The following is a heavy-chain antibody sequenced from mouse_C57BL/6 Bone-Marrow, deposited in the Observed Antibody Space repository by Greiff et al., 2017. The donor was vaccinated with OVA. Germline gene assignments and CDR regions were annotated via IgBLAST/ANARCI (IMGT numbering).Heavy chain of an antibody. J-gene: IGHJ3*01. D-gene: IGHD2-4*01. Sequence: QVQLQQPGAELVKPGASVKLSCKASGYTFTSYWMHWVKQRPGQGLEWIGMIHPNSGSTNYNEKFKSKATLTVDKSSSTAYMQLSGLTSEDSAVYYCARRDYDGGWFAYWGQGTLVTVSA. CDR1: GYTFTSYW. CDR2: IHPNSGST. V-gene: IGHV1-64*01. CDR3: ARRDYDGGWFAY.